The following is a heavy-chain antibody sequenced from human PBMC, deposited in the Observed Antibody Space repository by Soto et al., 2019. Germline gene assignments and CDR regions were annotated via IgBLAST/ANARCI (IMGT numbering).Heavy chain of an antibody. CDR1: GGSIISSNFY. D-gene: IGHD3-10*02. V-gene: IGHV4-39*01. CDR2: VEYGGST. CDR3: ARHVRGAVTMNWFDP. Sequence: QLQESGPGLVKPSETLSLTCTVSGGSIISSNFYWGWIRQPPGKGLEWIGSVEYGGSTYDNPSLKSLVTLSADTSKNQFSLKLTSVTAADTAIYYCARHVRGAVTMNWFDPWGHGTLVTVSS. J-gene: IGHJ5*02.